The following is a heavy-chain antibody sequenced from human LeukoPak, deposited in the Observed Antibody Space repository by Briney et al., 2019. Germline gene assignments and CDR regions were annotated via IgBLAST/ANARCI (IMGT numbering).Heavy chain of an antibody. D-gene: IGHD4-11*01. CDR1: GYSFTTYW. CDR2: IYPGDSDS. CDR3: ARRVAYNYFDY. V-gene: IGHV5-51*01. J-gene: IGHJ4*02. Sequence: GESLKISCKGSGYSFTTYWIGWVRQMPGKGLEWMGIIYPGDSDSRYSPSFQGQVTISADKSISTAYLQWSSLKASDTAMYYCARRVAYNYFDYWGQGTLVTVSS.